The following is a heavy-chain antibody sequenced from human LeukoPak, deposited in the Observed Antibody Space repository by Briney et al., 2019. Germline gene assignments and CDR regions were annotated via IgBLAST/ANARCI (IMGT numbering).Heavy chain of an antibody. J-gene: IGHJ5*02. Sequence: ASVKVSCKASGYTFIGYYMHWVRQAPGQGLEWMGWINPNSGGTHYAQNFQGRVTITRDTSISTAYMELSRLVSDDTAVYYCARVAEEYCSSTSCPFDPWGQGTLVTVSS. V-gene: IGHV1-2*02. CDR3: ARVAEEYCSSTSCPFDP. CDR2: INPNSGGT. D-gene: IGHD2-2*01. CDR1: GYTFIGYY.